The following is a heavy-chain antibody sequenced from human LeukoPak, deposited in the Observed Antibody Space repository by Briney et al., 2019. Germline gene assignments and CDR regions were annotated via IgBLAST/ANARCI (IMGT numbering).Heavy chain of an antibody. CDR1: GYTFTGYY. D-gene: IGHD1-26*01. Sequence: ASVKVSCEASGYTFTGYYMHWVRQAPGQGLEWMGWINPNSGGTNYAQKFQGRVTMTRDTSISTAYMELSNLRSEDTAVYYCARFSAGSPGDYWGQGTLVTVSS. V-gene: IGHV1-2*02. CDR2: INPNSGGT. CDR3: ARFSAGSPGDY. J-gene: IGHJ4*02.